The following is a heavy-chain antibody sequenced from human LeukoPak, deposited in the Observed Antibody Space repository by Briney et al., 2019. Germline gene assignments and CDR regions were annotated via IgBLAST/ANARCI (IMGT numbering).Heavy chain of an antibody. V-gene: IGHV3-21*01. J-gene: IGHJ4*02. CDR2: ISSISSYI. CDR1: GFTFSSYS. CDR3: ARDSISGYDYVMEPFDY. Sequence: RGSLRLSCAPSGFTFSSYSMNWVRPAPGEGLEWVSSISSISSYIYYTDSVKGRFTISRDNAKNSLYLQMNSLRAEDTAVYYCARDSISGYDYVMEPFDYWGQGTLVTVSS. D-gene: IGHD5-12*01.